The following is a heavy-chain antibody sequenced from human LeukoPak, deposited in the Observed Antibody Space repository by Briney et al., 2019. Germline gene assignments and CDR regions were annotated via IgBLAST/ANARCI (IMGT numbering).Heavy chain of an antibody. Sequence: PSETLSLTCTVSGGSISSSSYYWGWIRQPPGKGLEWIGSIYYSGSTYYNPFLKSRVTISVDTSKNQFSLKLSSVTAADTAVYYCARLDYGDYDVWFDPWGQGTLVTVSS. D-gene: IGHD4-17*01. J-gene: IGHJ5*02. CDR3: ARLDYGDYDVWFDP. V-gene: IGHV4-39*01. CDR1: GGSISSSSYY. CDR2: IYYSGST.